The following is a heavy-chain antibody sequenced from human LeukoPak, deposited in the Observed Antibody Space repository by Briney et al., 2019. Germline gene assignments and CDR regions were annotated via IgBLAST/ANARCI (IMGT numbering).Heavy chain of an antibody. CDR2: ITEDGIKK. CDR3: AKDQGGDYVGLDY. D-gene: IGHD4-17*01. J-gene: IGHJ4*02. Sequence: PGVSLRLSCADSGFSGTLYGMHWVRQPPGKGLEWLAAITEDGIKKYYGDSAKGRFTISRDNSKNTLYLDMNSLRREDTAVYYCAKDQGGDYVGLDYWGQGTLVTVSS. V-gene: IGHV3-30*18. CDR1: GFSGTLYG.